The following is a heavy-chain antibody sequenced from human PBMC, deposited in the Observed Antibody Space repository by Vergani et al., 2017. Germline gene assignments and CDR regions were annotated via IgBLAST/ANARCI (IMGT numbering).Heavy chain of an antibody. CDR2: RTGGGGSN. CDR3: AKDTGCNGYFFDS. J-gene: IGHJ4*02. CDR1: GFTFSTYA. D-gene: IGHD2-8*02. Sequence: EVQLLESGGSLKQPGGSVRLSCAASGFTFSTYAMHWVRQAPGKGLEWVADRTGGGGSNYYADSFKGRFLISRDNSMDTLYLQMNSLRPEDTATYSCAKDTGCNGYFFDSWGQGTLVIVSS. V-gene: IGHV3-23*01.